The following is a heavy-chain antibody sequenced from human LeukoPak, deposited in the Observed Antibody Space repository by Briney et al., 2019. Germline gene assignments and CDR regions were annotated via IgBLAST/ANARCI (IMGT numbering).Heavy chain of an antibody. Sequence: PGGSLRLSCAASGFTFSNYGMQWVRQAPGKGLEWVAGVSYGKRTGFYADSVKGRIAISRNNSKNTLDLQMYNLKPDDTAVYYCERAGHLSAAGYGVWWGQGTLVTVSS. CDR3: ERAGHLSAAGYGVW. CDR2: VSYGKRTG. D-gene: IGHD6-13*01. V-gene: IGHV3-30*03. J-gene: IGHJ4*02. CDR1: GFTFSNYG.